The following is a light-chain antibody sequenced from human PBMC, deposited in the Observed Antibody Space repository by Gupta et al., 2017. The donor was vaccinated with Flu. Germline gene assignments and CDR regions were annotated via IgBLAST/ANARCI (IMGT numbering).Light chain of an antibody. J-gene: IGKJ1*01. Sequence: EIVMTQSPATLSVSRGERATLPCRASQSVSSKLAWYQQKPGQAPRLLIYDASTRATGIPARFSGSGSGTDFTLTISGLQAEDFAVYYCQQYTNWPRTFGQGTKVEIK. CDR3: QQYTNWPRT. CDR2: DAS. V-gene: IGKV3-15*01. CDR1: QSVSSK.